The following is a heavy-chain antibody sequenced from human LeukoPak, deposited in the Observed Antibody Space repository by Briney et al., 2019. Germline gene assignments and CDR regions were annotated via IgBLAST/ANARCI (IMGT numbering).Heavy chain of an antibody. Sequence: GGSVRLSCAASGFTFSSYGMHWVRQAPGKGLEWVAVISYDGSNKYYADSVKGRFTISRDNSKNTLYLQMNSLRAEDTAVYYCAKDLTYYDSSGYYYWGQGTLVTVSS. CDR2: ISYDGSNK. CDR1: GFTFSSYG. D-gene: IGHD3-22*01. CDR3: AKDLTYYDSSGYYY. V-gene: IGHV3-30*18. J-gene: IGHJ4*02.